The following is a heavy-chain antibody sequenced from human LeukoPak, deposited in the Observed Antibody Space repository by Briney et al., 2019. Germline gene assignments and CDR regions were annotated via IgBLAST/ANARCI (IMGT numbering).Heavy chain of an antibody. D-gene: IGHD5-18*01. CDR2: INPSGGST. CDR1: GYTFTSYY. J-gene: IGHJ4*02. Sequence: ASVKVSCRASGYTFTSYYMHWVRQAPGQGLEWMGVINPSGGSTSYAQKFQGRVTMTRDTSTTTVYMELSSLRSEDTAVYYCAREGDTVMARRYFDYWGQGTLVTVSS. V-gene: IGHV1-46*01. CDR3: AREGDTVMARRYFDY.